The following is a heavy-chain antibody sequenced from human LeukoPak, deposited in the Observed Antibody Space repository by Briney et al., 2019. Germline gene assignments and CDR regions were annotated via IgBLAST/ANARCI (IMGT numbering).Heavy chain of an antibody. CDR1: GGTFSSYA. CDR2: IIPIFGTA. V-gene: IGHV1-69*05. J-gene: IGHJ5*02. CDR3: ARDGDYDFWSGPHNWFDP. Sequence: SVKVSCKASGGTFSSYAISWVRQAPGQGLEWMGGIIPIFGTANYAQKFQGRVTITTDESTSTAYMELSRLRSEDTAVYYCARDGDYDFWSGPHNWFDPWGQGTLVTVSS. D-gene: IGHD3-3*01.